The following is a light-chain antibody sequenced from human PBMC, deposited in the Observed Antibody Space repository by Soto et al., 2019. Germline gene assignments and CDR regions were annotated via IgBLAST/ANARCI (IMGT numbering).Light chain of an antibody. CDR2: AAS. V-gene: IGKV1-5*01. J-gene: IGKJ5*01. Sequence: DIQMTQSPSTLSASVGDRVTITCRASQSIGTWLAWYQQKPGKAPKLLIYAASTLQSGVPLRFSGSGSGTSFTLTISSLQPEDFATYYCQQLLSYPITFGQGTRLEIK. CDR1: QSIGTW. CDR3: QQLLSYPIT.